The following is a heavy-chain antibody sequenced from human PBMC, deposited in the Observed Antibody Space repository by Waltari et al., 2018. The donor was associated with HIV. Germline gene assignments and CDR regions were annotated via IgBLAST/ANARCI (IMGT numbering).Heavy chain of an antibody. D-gene: IGHD3-10*01. V-gene: IGHV1-18*01. CDR1: GYTFTSYG. CDR2: IRAYNGNT. Sequence: QVQLVQSGAEVKKPGASVKVSCKASGYTFTSYGISWVRQAPGHGLEWMGWIRAYNGNTNYAQKLQGRLTMNTDTSTSTAYMELRNLRSDDTAVYYCARDGRGSGRSYFVHWWQGTLVTVSS. CDR3: ARDGRGSGRSYFVH. J-gene: IGHJ4*02.